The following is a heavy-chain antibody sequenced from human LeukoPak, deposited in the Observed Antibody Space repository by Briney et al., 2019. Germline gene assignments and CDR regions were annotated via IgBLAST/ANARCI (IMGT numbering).Heavy chain of an antibody. V-gene: IGHV3-30*18. CDR3: GKSPSTVTPIDY. CDR2: ISFHGSDQ. CDR1: GFTFSNFG. Sequence: GGSLRLSCAASGFTFSNFGMHWVRQAPGKGLEWVAVISFHGSDQYYADSVKGRFTISRDNSKNTVYLQMNSLRPEDTAVYFCGKSPSTVTPIDYWGQGTLVTVSS. J-gene: IGHJ4*02. D-gene: IGHD4-17*01.